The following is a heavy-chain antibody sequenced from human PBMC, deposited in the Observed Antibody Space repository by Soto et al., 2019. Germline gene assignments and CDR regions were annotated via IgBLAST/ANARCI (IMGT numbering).Heavy chain of an antibody. D-gene: IGHD2-8*01. CDR1: GFSISNYV. Sequence: EVQLLESGGGLAQPGGSLRLSCAASGFSISNYVMSWVRQAPGKGLEWISMIRGSGDTTYYADSVQGRFTISRDHSKNTLFLQMNSLSAADTAIYYCAKDLGNGHGYPIFDSWGQGALVTVSS. CDR3: AKDLGNGHGYPIFDS. J-gene: IGHJ4*02. V-gene: IGHV3-23*01. CDR2: IRGSGDTT.